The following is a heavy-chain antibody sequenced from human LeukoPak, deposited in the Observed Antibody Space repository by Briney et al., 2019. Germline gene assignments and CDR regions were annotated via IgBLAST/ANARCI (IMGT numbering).Heavy chain of an antibody. J-gene: IGHJ4*02. V-gene: IGHV4-59*08. CDR2: IIYSGST. Sequence: SSETLSLTCTVSGGSISGHYWSWIRQAPGKGLEWIGYIIYSGSTDYNPSLKSRGTISVDTSKNQFSLRLTSVTAADTAVYYCASLNGGNSGDYWGQGNLATVSS. CDR1: GGSISGHY. D-gene: IGHD4-23*01. CDR3: ASLNGGNSGDY.